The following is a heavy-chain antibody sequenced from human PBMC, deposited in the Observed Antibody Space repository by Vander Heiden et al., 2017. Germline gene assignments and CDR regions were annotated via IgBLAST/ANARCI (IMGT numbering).Heavy chain of an antibody. J-gene: IGHJ4*02. Sequence: TLTESGPTLAKPTQTLTLTCSISGFPVPPSGVGVGWIRQPPGKALEWLSLIYWDDDKRYSPSLRSRLTITKDTSKNQVVLTVTNVDPVDTATYYCARLNRSMDFDYWGQGTLVTVSS. V-gene: IGHV2-5*02. CDR2: IYWDDDK. CDR3: ARLNRSMDFDY. D-gene: IGHD6-13*01. CDR1: GFPVPPSGVG.